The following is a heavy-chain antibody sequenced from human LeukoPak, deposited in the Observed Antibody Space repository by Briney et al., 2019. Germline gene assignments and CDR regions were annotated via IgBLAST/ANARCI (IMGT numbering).Heavy chain of an antibody. CDR2: INPNSGGT. J-gene: IGHJ6*02. Sequence: ASVKVSCKASGYTFTCYYMHWVRQAPGQGLEWMGWINPNSGGTNYAQKFQGRVTMTRDTSISTAYMELSRLRSDDTAVYYCARDLQMWTADYYYGMDVWGQGTTVTVSS. CDR3: ARDLQMWTADYYYGMDV. D-gene: IGHD2-21*01. CDR1: GYTFTCYY. V-gene: IGHV1-2*02.